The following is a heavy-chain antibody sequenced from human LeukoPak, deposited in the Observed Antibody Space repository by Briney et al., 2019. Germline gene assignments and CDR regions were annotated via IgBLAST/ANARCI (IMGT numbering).Heavy chain of an antibody. V-gene: IGHV1-2*02. Sequence: ASVKVSCKASGYTFTGYYMHWVRQAPGQGLEWMGWINPMSGSTNSAQKLQGRVTMTRDTSISTAYMELNRLTPDDTAVYYCARGRTGSGWYFDYWGQGTPVTVSS. D-gene: IGHD6-19*01. CDR1: GYTFTGYY. J-gene: IGHJ4*02. CDR3: ARGRTGSGWYFDY. CDR2: INPMSGST.